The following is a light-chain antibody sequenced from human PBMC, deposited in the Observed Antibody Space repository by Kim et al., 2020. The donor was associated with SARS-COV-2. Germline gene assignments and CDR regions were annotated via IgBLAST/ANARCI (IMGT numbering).Light chain of an antibody. J-gene: IGLJ2*01. Sequence: QSALTQPASVSGSPGQSITISCTGTSSDVGSYNLVSWYQQHPGKAPKLMIYEVSKRPSGVSNRFSGSKSGNTASLTISGFQAEDEADYYCCSYAGSRVVFGGGTQLTVL. CDR3: CSYAGSRVV. CDR2: EVS. V-gene: IGLV2-23*02. CDR1: SSDVGSYNL.